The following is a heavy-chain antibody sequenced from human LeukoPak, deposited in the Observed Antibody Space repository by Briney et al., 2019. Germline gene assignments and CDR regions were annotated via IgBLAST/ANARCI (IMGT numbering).Heavy chain of an antibody. CDR2: IYYSGST. CDR1: GGSISSYY. CDR3: ARVRSGYDDLYYYYGMDV. D-gene: IGHD5-12*01. V-gene: IGHV4-59*01. J-gene: IGHJ6*04. Sequence: SETLSLTCTVSGGSISSYYWSWIRQPPGEGLEWIGYIYYSGSTNYNPSLKSRVTISVDTSKNQFSLKLSSVTAADTAVYYCARVRSGYDDLYYYYGMDVWGKGTTVTVSS.